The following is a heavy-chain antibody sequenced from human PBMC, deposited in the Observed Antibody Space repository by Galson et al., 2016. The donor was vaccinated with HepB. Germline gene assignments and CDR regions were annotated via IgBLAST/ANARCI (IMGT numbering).Heavy chain of an antibody. J-gene: IGHJ4*02. CDR1: GDSISDYY. CDR3: ARVSWIQLWPQLDY. V-gene: IGHV4-59*01. D-gene: IGHD5-18*01. CDR2: VHHSGNT. Sequence: SETLSLTCTVSGDSISDYYWSWIRQPPGKGLEWIGYVHHSGNTNYNPSLKSRVTISIETSRKQFSLRLSSVTAADTAVYFCARVSWIQLWPQLDYWGQGTLVTVSS.